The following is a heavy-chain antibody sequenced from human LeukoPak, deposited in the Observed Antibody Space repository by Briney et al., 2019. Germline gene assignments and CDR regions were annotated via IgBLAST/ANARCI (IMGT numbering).Heavy chain of an antibody. V-gene: IGHV1-2*02. CDR3: ARYSLGGDYDFGY. J-gene: IGHJ4*02. CDR2: INPDSGGT. Sequence: ASVKVSFKASGYTFTDYYIHWVRQAPGQGLEWMGWINPDSGGTDSAQKFQGRVTMTRDTSISTAYMELSRLRSGDTAVYYCARYSLGGDYDFGYWGQGTLVTVSS. CDR1: GYTFTDYY. D-gene: IGHD4-17*01.